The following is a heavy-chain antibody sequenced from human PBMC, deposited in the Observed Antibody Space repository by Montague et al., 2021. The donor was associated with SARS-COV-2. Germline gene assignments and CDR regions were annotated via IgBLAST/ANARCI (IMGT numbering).Heavy chain of an antibody. CDR1: GGSISSYY. D-gene: IGHD3-10*01. J-gene: IGHJ4*02. CDR3: AREPEFGDYFDY. Sequence: SETLSLTCTVSGGSISSYYWSWIRQPPGKGLEWIGYIYYSGSTNYSPSLKSRVTISVDTSKNQFSLKLSSVTAADTAVYYCAREPEFGDYFDYWGQGTLVTVSS. V-gene: IGHV4-59*01. CDR2: IYYSGST.